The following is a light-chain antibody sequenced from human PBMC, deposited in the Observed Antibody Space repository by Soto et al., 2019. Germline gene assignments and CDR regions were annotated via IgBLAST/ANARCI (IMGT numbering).Light chain of an antibody. CDR2: DVS. CDR1: SSDVGGYNY. V-gene: IGLV2-14*01. J-gene: IGLJ1*01. Sequence: QSALTQPASVSGSPGQSITTSCTGTSSDVGGYNYVSWYQQHPGKAPKLMIYDVSNRPSGVYNRFSGSKSGNTASLTISVLQAEDEADYYCSSYTSSGTHNYGFGTGTKVTVL. CDR3: SSYTSSGTHNYG.